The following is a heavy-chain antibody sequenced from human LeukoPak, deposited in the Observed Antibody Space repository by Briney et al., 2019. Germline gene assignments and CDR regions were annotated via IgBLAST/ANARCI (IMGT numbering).Heavy chain of an antibody. J-gene: IGHJ5*02. Sequence: SETLSLTCTVSGGSISSYYWSWIRQPAGKGLEWIGRIYTSGSTNYNPSLKSRVTMSVDTSKNQFSLKLSSVTAADTAVYYCARGTPPILLWFGELSGWFDPWGQGTLVTVSS. CDR2: IYTSGST. CDR1: GGSISSYY. CDR3: ARGTPPILLWFGELSGWFDP. V-gene: IGHV4-4*07. D-gene: IGHD3-10*01.